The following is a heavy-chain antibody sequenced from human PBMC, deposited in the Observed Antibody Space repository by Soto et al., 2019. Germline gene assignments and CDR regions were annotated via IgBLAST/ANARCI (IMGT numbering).Heavy chain of an antibody. Sequence: ASVNGSCNASGYSFTNNDVSWVRQDTGQGLEWMGWMNPGSGDTGYAQKFQGGVTMTRDISIATAYMELSSLRSDDTAIYYCARMETFGSLNWFDPWGQGTLVTVSS. J-gene: IGHJ5*02. CDR2: MNPGSGDT. CDR1: GYSFTNND. V-gene: IGHV1-8*01. CDR3: ARMETFGSLNWFDP. D-gene: IGHD3-16*01.